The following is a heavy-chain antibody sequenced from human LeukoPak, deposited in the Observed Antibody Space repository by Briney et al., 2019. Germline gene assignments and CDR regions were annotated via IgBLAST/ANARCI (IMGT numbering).Heavy chain of an antibody. D-gene: IGHD2-15*01. CDR2: ISWNSGSI. Sequence: GGSLRLSCAASGFTFDDYAMHWVRQAPGKGLEWVSGISWNSGSIGYADSVKGRFTISRDNAKNSLYLQMISLRAEDTALYYCAKDIEDCSGGSCYSFDIWGQGTMVTVSS. J-gene: IGHJ3*02. V-gene: IGHV3-9*01. CDR3: AKDIEDCSGGSCYSFDI. CDR1: GFTFDDYA.